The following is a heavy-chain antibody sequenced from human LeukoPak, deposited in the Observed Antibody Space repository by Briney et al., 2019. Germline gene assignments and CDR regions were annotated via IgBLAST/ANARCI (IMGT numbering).Heavy chain of an antibody. D-gene: IGHD3-10*01. CDR3: ARVSTSGSGNYLTRAFDI. CDR2: ISFDGSDK. J-gene: IGHJ3*02. Sequence: PGGSLRLSCAASGFTFSTYAMHWVRQAPGKGLEWVTVISFDGSDKYYIDSVKGRFTISRDNSKNTLYLEMNSLRPEDTAVYYCARVSTSGSGNYLTRAFDIWGQGTVVTVSS. CDR1: GFTFSTYA. V-gene: IGHV3-30-3*01.